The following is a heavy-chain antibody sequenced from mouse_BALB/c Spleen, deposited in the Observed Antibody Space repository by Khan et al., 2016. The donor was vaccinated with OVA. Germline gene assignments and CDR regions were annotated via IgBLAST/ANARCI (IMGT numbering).Heavy chain of an antibody. V-gene: IGHV1-61*01. CDR3: ARGSTTSDWYVGV. D-gene: IGHD2-14*01. Sequence: QVQLQQPGTELVRPGASVKLSCKASGYSFTSYWMNWVKQRPGQGLEWIGMIHPSDSETTLNQKFKDRATLTVDKSSSTVYMQLSSPTSEDSAVYYCARGSTTSDWYVGVWGAGTTVTVSS. CDR1: GYSFTSYW. J-gene: IGHJ1*01. CDR2: IHPSDSET.